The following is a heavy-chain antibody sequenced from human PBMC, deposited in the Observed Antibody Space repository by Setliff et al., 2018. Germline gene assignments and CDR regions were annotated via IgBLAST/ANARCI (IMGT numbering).Heavy chain of an antibody. Sequence: SETLSLTCTVSGGSISSGGYYWSWIRQHPGKGLEWIGYIYYSGSTYYNPSLKSRVTISVDTSKNQFSLKLSSVTAADTAVYYCTRRFGKVAAGDYYHYYMDVWGKGTTVTVSS. V-gene: IGHV4-31*03. J-gene: IGHJ6*03. CDR1: GGSISSGGYY. CDR2: IYYSGST. CDR3: TRRFGKVAAGDYYHYYMDV. D-gene: IGHD6-13*01.